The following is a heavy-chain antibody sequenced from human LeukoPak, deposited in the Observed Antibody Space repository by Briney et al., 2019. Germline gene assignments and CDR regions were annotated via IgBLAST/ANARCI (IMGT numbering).Heavy chain of an antibody. CDR1: GGSISSSNW. Sequence: NPSETLSFTCAVSGGSISSSNWWSWVRQPPGKGLEWIGEIYHSGSTNYNPSLKSRVTISVDKSKNQFSLKLSSVTAADTAVYYCARDGGGYSSSWYVYWGQGTLVTVSS. D-gene: IGHD6-13*01. V-gene: IGHV4-4*02. J-gene: IGHJ4*02. CDR3: ARDGGGYSSSWYVY. CDR2: IYHSGST.